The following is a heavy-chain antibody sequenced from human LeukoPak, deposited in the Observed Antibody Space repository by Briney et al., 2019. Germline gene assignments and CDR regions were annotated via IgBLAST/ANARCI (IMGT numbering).Heavy chain of an antibody. CDR1: GFTFSSYW. V-gene: IGHV3-74*01. D-gene: IGHD6-19*01. J-gene: IGHJ4*02. CDR3: ARVTGKWLVPFDY. Sequence: PGGSLRLSCAASGFTFSSYWMHWVRQAPGKGLVWVSRINSDGSSTSYADSVKGRFTISRDNAKNTLYLQMNSLRAEDTAVYYCARVTGKWLVPFDYWGQGTLVTVSS. CDR2: INSDGSST.